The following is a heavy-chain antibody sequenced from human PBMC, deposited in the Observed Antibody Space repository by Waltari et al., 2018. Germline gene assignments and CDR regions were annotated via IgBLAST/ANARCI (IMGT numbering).Heavy chain of an antibody. CDR1: GFTFGRFT. Sequence: EVQLVQSGAVAAQPGGSLRLSCAASGFTFGRFTMHWVRQSPGQGRGWGSFINLFGDTNYADSVKCRFAISRDNSKSSVYLNIHDATFEDAGLYFCAKEADYPFPHFDHWGQGALVTVSS. D-gene: IGHD4-17*01. V-gene: IGHV3-43*01. CDR3: AKEADYPFPHFDH. J-gene: IGHJ4*02. CDR2: INLFGDT.